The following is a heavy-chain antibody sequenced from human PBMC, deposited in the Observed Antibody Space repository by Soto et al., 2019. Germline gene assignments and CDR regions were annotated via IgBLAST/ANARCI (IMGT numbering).Heavy chain of an antibody. CDR3: AKREGNTYGLFH. CDR1: GFTFSSYW. D-gene: IGHD5-18*01. V-gene: IGHV3-74*01. J-gene: IGHJ4*02. CDR2: IKTDGSIT. Sequence: EVQLVESRGGLVQPGGSLRLSCAASGFTFSSYWLHWVRQAPGKGLVWVSRIKTDGSITDYADSVKGRFTISRDNAKDTLYLQMNSLSAEDTAVYYCAKREGNTYGLFHWGQGTLVTVSS.